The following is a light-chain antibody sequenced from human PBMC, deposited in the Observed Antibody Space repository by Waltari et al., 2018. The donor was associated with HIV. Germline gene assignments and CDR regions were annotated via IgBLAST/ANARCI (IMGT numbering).Light chain of an antibody. CDR1: NIWGES. CDR3: QLWDSRGNHVV. CDR2: DDS. Sequence: SFVLTQSPSMSVAPGETARIACGGNNIWGESVHWYQQKPGQAPVLVMYDDSDRPSGIPERFSGSNSKNTATLTISRVEAGDEADYYCQLWDSRGNHVVFGGGTKLTVL. J-gene: IGLJ2*01. V-gene: IGLV3-21*04.